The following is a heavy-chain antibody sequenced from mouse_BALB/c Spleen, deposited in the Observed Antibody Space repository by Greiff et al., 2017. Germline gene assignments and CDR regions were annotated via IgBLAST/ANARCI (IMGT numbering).Heavy chain of an antibody. CDR2: IDPSDSET. CDR1: GYSFTSYW. D-gene: IGHD2-14*01. V-gene: IGHV1S126*01. CDR3: ARSRDYRYEGSMDY. J-gene: IGHJ4*01. Sequence: VQLQESGPQLVRPGASVKISCKASGYSFTSYWMHWVKQRPGQGLEWIGMIDPSDSETRLNQKFKDKATLTVDKSSSTAYMQLSSPTSEDSAVYYCARSRDYRYEGSMDYWGQGTSVTVSS.